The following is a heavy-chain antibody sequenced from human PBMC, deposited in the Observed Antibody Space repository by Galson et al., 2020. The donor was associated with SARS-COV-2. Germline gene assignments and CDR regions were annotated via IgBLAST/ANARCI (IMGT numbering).Heavy chain of an antibody. Sequence: SGPTLVKPTQTLTLTCTFSGFSLSTSGVGVGWFSQPPGKALEWLALIYWDDDKRYSPSLESRLTITKDTSKNQVVLTVTNMDPVDTATYYCARRRIYSGSYGYWGQGTLVTVSS. D-gene: IGHD1-26*01. CDR3: ARRRIYSGSYGY. V-gene: IGHV2-5*02. CDR1: GFSLSTSGVG. J-gene: IGHJ4*02. CDR2: IYWDDDK.